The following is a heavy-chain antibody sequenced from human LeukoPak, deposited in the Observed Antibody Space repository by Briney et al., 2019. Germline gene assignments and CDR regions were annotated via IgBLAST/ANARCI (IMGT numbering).Heavy chain of an antibody. J-gene: IGHJ3*02. V-gene: IGHV1-24*01. Sequence: ASVKVSCKVSGYTLTELSMHWVRQAPGKGLEWMGGFDPEDGETIYAQKFQGRVTMTEDTSTDTAYMELSSLRSEDTAVYYCATERDGTKWYYDSYAFDIWGQGTMVTVSS. CDR3: ATERDGTKWYYDSYAFDI. CDR2: FDPEDGET. CDR1: GYTLTELS. D-gene: IGHD3-9*01.